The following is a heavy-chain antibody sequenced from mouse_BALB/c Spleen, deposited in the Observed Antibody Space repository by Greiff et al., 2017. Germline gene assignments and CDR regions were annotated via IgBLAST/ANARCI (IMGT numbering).Heavy chain of an antibody. CDR1: GFTFSSYA. Sequence: EVMLVESGGGLVKPGGSLKLSCAASGFTFSSYAMSWVRQTPEKRLEWVVSISSGGSTYYPDSVKSRFTISRDNARNILYLQMSSLKSEDTTMYYCSKFNYSPFAYWGQKTLITVST. V-gene: IGHV5-6-5*01. J-gene: IGHJ3*01. CDR2: ISSGGST. CDR3: SKFNYSPFAY. D-gene: IGHD1-1*01.